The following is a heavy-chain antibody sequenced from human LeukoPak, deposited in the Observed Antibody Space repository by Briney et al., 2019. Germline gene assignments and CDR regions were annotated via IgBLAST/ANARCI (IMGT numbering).Heavy chain of an antibody. CDR2: TSSDGGTS. D-gene: IGHD3-22*01. J-gene: IGHJ3*02. V-gene: IGHV3-64D*09. Sequence: PGGSLRLSCSASGFTFSSYAMRWIRQAPGKGLDYVSGTSSDGGTSHYADSVKGRFTISRDNPKSTLYLQMSSLRSEDTAVYYCVKDRGSIIVVDFDAFDIWGQGTMVTVSS. CDR3: VKDRGSIIVVDFDAFDI. CDR1: GFTFSSYA.